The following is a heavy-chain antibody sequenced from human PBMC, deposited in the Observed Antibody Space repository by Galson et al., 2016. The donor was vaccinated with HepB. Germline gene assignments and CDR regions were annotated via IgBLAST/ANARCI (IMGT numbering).Heavy chain of an antibody. CDR2: INPNSGGT. Sequence: SVKVSCKASGYTFIGYYIHWVRQVPGLGLEWMGWINPNSGGTTYSQKFQGWVTMTRDTSISTAYMELGRLRSDDTAVYYCARDEYGTTSGMDGWGQGTTVTVSS. CDR3: ARDEYGTTSGMDG. V-gene: IGHV1-2*04. CDR1: GYTFIGYY. J-gene: IGHJ6*02. D-gene: IGHD4-17*01.